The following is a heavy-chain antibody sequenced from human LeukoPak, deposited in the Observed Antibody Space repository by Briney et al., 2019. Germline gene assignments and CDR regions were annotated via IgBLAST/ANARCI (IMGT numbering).Heavy chain of an antibody. CDR2: ISASGDVT. J-gene: IGHJ3*02. Sequence: GGSLRLSCAASGFTFSKFPMGWVRQAPGRGLEWVSAISASGDVTFYADSLRGRFTISRDNSKSTLYLQMNGLRAEDTAIFYCAKSLFTSATGTGRTFHIWGQGTRVTVSS. CDR1: GFTFSKFP. V-gene: IGHV3-23*01. D-gene: IGHD1-1*01. CDR3: AKSLFTSATGTGRTFHI.